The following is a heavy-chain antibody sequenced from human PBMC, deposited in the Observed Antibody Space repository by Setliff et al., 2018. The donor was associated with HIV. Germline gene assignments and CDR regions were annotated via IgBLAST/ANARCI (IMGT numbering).Heavy chain of an antibody. CDR2: ISGSGSRT. J-gene: IGHJ4*02. CDR1: GFTFSSHA. Sequence: GGSLRLSCAASGFTFSSHAMSWVRQAPGKGLEWVSTISGSGSRTYYADSVKGRFTISRDDSKNTVYLQMNSLRAEDTAVYYCAKAQPYRDWGQGTLVTVSS. CDR3: AKAQPYRD. D-gene: IGHD6-13*01. V-gene: IGHV3-23*01.